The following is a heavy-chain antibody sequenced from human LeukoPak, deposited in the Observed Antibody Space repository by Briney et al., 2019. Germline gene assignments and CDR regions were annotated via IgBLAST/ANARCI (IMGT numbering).Heavy chain of an antibody. CDR3: ARGEIGGDYYYYYYGMEV. Sequence: GGSLRLSCAASGFTFSSYSMNWVRQAPGKGLEWVSSISSSSSHIYYADSVKGRFTISRDNAKNSLYLQMNSLRAEDTAVYYCARGEIGGDYYYYYYGMEVWGQGTTVTVSS. V-gene: IGHV3-21*01. CDR2: ISSSSSHI. J-gene: IGHJ6*02. D-gene: IGHD2-21*02. CDR1: GFTFSSYS.